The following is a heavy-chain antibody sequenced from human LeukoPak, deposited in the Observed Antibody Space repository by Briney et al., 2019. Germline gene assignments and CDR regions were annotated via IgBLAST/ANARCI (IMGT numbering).Heavy chain of an antibody. CDR1: GFTFSKYS. V-gene: IGHV3-48*04. Sequence: GGSLRLSCAASGFTFSKYSMNWVRQAPGKGLEWVSYISSSGSTIYYADSVKGRFTISRDNAKNSLYLQMNSLRAEDTAVYYCAELGITMIGGVWGKGTTVTISS. CDR2: ISSSGSTI. D-gene: IGHD3-10*02. J-gene: IGHJ6*04. CDR3: AELGITMIGGV.